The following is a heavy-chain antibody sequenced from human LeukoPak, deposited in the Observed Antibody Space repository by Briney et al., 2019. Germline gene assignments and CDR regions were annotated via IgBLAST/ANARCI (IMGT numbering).Heavy chain of an antibody. CDR3: AIVGATVGWFDP. CDR1: GYTFTSYG. CDR2: ISAYNGNT. Sequence: ASVKVSCKASGYTFTSYGISWVRQAPGQGLEWMGWISAYNGNTNYAQKLQGRVTMTTDTSTSTAYMELSRLRSDDTAVYYCAIVGATVGWFDPWGQGTLVTVSS. V-gene: IGHV1-18*01. D-gene: IGHD1-26*01. J-gene: IGHJ5*02.